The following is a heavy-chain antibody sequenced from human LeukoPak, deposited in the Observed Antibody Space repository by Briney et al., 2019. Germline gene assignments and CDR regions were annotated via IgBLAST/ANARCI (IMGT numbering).Heavy chain of an antibody. CDR3: ARVGHSSGWQYYLDF. Sequence: GGSLRLSCAAYGFTFISYSMNWVRQAPGRGLEWVSYISSSSSTIYYADSVKGRFTISRDNAKNSLYLQMNSLRAEDTAVYYCARVGHSSGWQYYLDFWGQGTLVTVSS. V-gene: IGHV3-48*01. D-gene: IGHD6-19*01. CDR2: ISSSSSTI. CDR1: GFTFISYS. J-gene: IGHJ4*02.